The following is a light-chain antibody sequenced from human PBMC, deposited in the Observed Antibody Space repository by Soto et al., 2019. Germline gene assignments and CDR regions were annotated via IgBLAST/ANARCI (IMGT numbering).Light chain of an antibody. CDR2: DVS. CDR1: SSDVGGYNF. CDR3: CSYTSSSTPWL. V-gene: IGLV2-14*03. Sequence: QSALTQPASVSGSPGQSITISCTGTSSDVGGYNFVSWYQQHPGKAPKLMIYDVSDRPSGVSNRFSASKSGNTASLTISGLQAEDEADYYGCSYTSSSTPWLFGTGPKVTVL. J-gene: IGLJ1*01.